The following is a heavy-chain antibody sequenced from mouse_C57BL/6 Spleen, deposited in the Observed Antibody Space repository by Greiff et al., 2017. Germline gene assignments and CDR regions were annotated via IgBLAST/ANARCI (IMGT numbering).Heavy chain of an antibody. Sequence: VQLVESGAELARPGASVKLSCKASGYTFTSYGISWVKQRTGQGLEWIGEIYPRSGNTYYNEKFKGKATLTADKSSSTAYMELRRLTSEDSAVYFCARGGLDYGGDYWGQGTTLTVSS. D-gene: IGHD2-4*01. CDR1: GYTFTSYG. J-gene: IGHJ2*01. CDR2: IYPRSGNT. V-gene: IGHV1-81*01. CDR3: ARGGLDYGGDY.